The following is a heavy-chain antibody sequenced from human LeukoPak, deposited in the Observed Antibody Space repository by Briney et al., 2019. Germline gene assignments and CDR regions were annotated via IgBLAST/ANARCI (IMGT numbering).Heavy chain of an antibody. CDR1: GDSINSGGYN. D-gene: IGHD3-16*01. V-gene: IGHV4-61*02. J-gene: IGHJ5*02. CDR2: IDTSGST. Sequence: SQTLSLTCTVSGDSINSGGYNWSWIRQPAGTGLEWIGRIDTSGSTKYNPSLKSRVTISLDTSKNQFSLKLSSVTAADTAVYYCARDKARGVWAFDPWGQGTLVTVSS. CDR3: ARDKARGVWAFDP.